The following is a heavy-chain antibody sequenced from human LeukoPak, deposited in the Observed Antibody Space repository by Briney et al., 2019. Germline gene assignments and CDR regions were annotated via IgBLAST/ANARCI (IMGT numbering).Heavy chain of an antibody. D-gene: IGHD6-13*01. CDR1: GGSISSYY. V-gene: IGHV4-59*08. CDR2: IYYSGST. J-gene: IGHJ5*02. Sequence: PSETLSLTCTVSGGSISSYYWSWIRQPPGKGLEWIGYIYYSGSTNYNPSLKSRVTISVDTSKNQFSLKLSSVTAADTAVYYCARLEAATLDPWGQGTLVTVSS. CDR3: ARLEAATLDP.